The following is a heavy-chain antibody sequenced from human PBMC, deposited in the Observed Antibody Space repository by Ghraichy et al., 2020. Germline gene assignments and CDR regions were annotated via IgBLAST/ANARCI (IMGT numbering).Heavy chain of an antibody. D-gene: IGHD3-3*01. J-gene: IGHJ6*02. CDR1: GFRFADYA. CDR2: LSGGGHKS. CDR3: VKEPSFGMDIPLFGMDV. Sequence: GESLNISCAASGFRFADYAMSWVRQAPGKGLEWVSGLSGGGHKSYYTASVRGRFTISRDNSKNTLYLEMSNLRGEDTAVYFCVKEPSFGMDIPLFGMDVCGQGNTVTVS. V-gene: IGHV3-23*01.